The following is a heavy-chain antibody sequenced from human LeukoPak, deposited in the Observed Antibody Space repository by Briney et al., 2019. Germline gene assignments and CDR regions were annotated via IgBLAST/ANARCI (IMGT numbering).Heavy chain of an antibody. CDR1: GGSLSGYY. J-gene: IGHJ4*02. Sequence: SETLSLTCAVYGGSLSGYYWSWIRQPPGKGLEWIGEINHSGSTNYNPSLKSRVTISVDTSKNQFSLKLSSVTAADTAVYYCARGIGSHGYKYFDYWGQGILVTVSS. V-gene: IGHV4-34*01. CDR3: ARGIGSHGYKYFDY. D-gene: IGHD5-24*01. CDR2: INHSGST.